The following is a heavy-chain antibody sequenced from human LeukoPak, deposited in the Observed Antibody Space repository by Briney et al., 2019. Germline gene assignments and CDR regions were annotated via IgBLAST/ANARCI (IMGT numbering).Heavy chain of an antibody. CDR2: IIPILGIA. V-gene: IGHV1-69*04. Sequence: ASVKVSCKASGGTFSSYAISWVRQAPGQGLEWMGRIIPILGIANCAQKFQGRVTITADKSTSTAYMELSSLRSEDTAVYYCARAKGYCSGGSCYGWFDPWGQGTLVTVSS. CDR3: ARAKGYCSGGSCYGWFDP. J-gene: IGHJ5*02. CDR1: GGTFSSYA. D-gene: IGHD2-15*01.